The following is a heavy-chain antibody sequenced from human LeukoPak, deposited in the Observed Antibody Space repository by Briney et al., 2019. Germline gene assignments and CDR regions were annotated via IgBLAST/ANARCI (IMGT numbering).Heavy chain of an antibody. J-gene: IGHJ4*02. V-gene: IGHV1-69*13. CDR3: ARDPLWFGELGGFDY. CDR2: IIPIFGTA. Sequence: SVKVSCQASGGTFSSYAISWVRQAPGQGLEWMGGIIPIFGTANYAQKFQGRVTITADESTSTAYMELSSLRSEDTAVYYCARDPLWFGELGGFDYWGQGTLVTVSS. D-gene: IGHD3-10*01. CDR1: GGTFSSYA.